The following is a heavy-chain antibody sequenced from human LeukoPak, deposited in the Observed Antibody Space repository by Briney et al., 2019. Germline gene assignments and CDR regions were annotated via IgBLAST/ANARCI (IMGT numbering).Heavy chain of an antibody. J-gene: IGHJ4*02. V-gene: IGHV4-34*01. D-gene: IGHD3-22*01. CDR2: INHSGST. Sequence: SETLPLTCAVYGGSFSGYYWSWIRQPPGKGLEWIGEINHSGSTNYNPSLKSRVTISVDTSKNQFSLKLSSVTAADTAVYYCARETLYYYDSSGYYAPGNYFDYWGQGTLVTVSS. CDR3: ARETLYYYDSSGYYAPGNYFDY. CDR1: GGSFSGYY.